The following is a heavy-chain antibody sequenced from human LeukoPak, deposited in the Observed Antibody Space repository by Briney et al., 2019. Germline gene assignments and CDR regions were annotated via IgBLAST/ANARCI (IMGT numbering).Heavy chain of an antibody. CDR2: INPNSGGT. J-gene: IGHJ5*02. D-gene: IGHD6-13*01. CDR1: GYTFTGYY. V-gene: IGHV1-2*02. CDR3: AIVGAAAGPTSNWFDP. Sequence: GASVKVSCKASGYTFTGYYMHWVRQAPGQGLEWMGWINPNSGGTNYAQKFQGRVTMTRDTSISTAYMELSRLRSDDTAVYYCAIVGAAAGPTSNWFDPWGQGTLVTVSS.